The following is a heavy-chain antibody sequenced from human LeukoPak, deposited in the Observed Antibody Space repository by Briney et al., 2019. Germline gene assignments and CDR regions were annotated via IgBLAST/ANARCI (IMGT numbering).Heavy chain of an antibody. CDR1: GYTFTSYD. D-gene: IGHD2-2*01. Sequence: ASVKVSCKASGYTFTSYDINWVRQATGQGLEWMGWMNPNSGNTGYAQKFQGRVTMTRNTSISTAYMELSSLRSEDTAVYYCATSGCSSTSCYRPVVENWFDPWGQGTLVTVSS. V-gene: IGHV1-8*01. CDR3: ATSGCSSTSCYRPVVENWFDP. J-gene: IGHJ5*02. CDR2: MNPNSGNT.